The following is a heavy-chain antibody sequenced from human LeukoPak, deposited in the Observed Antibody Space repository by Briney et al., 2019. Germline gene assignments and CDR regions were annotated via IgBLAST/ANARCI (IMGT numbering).Heavy chain of an antibody. V-gene: IGHV7-4-1*02. J-gene: IGHJ4*02. CDR2: INTNTGNP. CDR1: GYTFTSYA. CDR3: ARVDSSGWQYYFDY. D-gene: IGHD6-19*01. Sequence: ASVKVSCKASGYTFTSYAMNWVRQAPGQGLEWMGWINTNTGNPTYAQGFTERFVFSLDTSVSTAYLQISSLKAEDTAVYYCARVDSSGWQYYFDYWGQGTLVTVSS.